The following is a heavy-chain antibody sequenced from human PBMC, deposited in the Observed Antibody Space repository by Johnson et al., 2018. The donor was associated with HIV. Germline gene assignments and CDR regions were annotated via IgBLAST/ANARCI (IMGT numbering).Heavy chain of an antibody. J-gene: IGHJ3*02. CDR3: APWTAI. V-gene: IGHV3-33*01. CDR2: IWYDGSQK. CDR1: GFTFISYG. D-gene: IGHD3/OR15-3a*01. Sequence: QVQLVESGGGVVQPGKSLRLSCAASGFTFISYGMHWVRQAPGKGLEWVAVIWYDGSQKYYTDSVKGRFTISRDNSKNTLYLQMNSLRAEDTAVYYCAPWTAIWGQGTMVTVSS.